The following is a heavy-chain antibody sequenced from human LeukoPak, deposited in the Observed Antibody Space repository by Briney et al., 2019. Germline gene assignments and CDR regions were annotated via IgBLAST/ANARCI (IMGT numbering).Heavy chain of an antibody. Sequence: PGGSLRLSCAASGFTFSSYWMHWVRQAPGKELVWVSRISTDGTYTEYADSVKGRFTISRDNAKDTLYLQVNSLRAEDTAVYYCAITVDCRATTDCYSYFHHWGQGTLVTVSS. J-gene: IGHJ1*01. D-gene: IGHD2-21*02. CDR1: GFTFSSYW. CDR3: AITVDCRATTDCYSYFHH. V-gene: IGHV3-74*03. CDR2: ISTDGTYT.